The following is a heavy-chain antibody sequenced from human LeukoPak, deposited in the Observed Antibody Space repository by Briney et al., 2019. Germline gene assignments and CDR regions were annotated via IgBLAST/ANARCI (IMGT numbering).Heavy chain of an antibody. V-gene: IGHV3-74*01. CDR2: INGDGSTT. D-gene: IGHD3-22*01. CDR1: GFAFNKYW. CDR3: ATVNYYDSRGYYTFGH. J-gene: IGHJ4*02. Sequence: GGSPRLSCAASGFAFNKYWMHWVRQAPGKGLVWVSRINGDGSTTSYADSVKGGFTTSRDNAKNTLYLQMSSLRAEDTAVYYCATVNYYDSRGYYTFGHWGQGTLVTVSS.